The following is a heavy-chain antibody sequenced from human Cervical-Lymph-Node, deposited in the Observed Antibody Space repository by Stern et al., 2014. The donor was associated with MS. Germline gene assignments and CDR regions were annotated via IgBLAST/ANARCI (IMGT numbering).Heavy chain of an antibody. V-gene: IGHV1-8*01. CDR2: MNTNNANT. Sequence: QVQLVQSGSQVRKPGASVKVSCQASGYTFINYDIFWVRQATGQGLEWMGWMNTNNANTGHAQKFQGRVTMTRNTSISTVYMELSSLRSDDTAVYYCVRGGFSYGYGLDAWGQGTAVIVSS. D-gene: IGHD5-18*01. CDR3: VRGGFSYGYGLDA. J-gene: IGHJ6*02. CDR1: GYTFINYD.